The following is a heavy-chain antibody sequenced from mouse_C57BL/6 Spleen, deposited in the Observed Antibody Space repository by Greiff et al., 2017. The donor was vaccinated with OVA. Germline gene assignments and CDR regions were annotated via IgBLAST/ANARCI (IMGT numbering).Heavy chain of an antibody. D-gene: IGHD2-3*01. CDR3: ARMGEGDYFDY. V-gene: IGHV1-52*01. Sequence: VQLQQPGAELVRPGSSVKLSCKASGYTFTSYWMHWVKQRPIQGLEWIGNIDPSDSETHYNQKFKDKATLTVDKSSSTAYMQLSSLTSEDSAVYYCARMGEGDYFDYWGQGTTLTVSS. J-gene: IGHJ2*01. CDR2: IDPSDSET. CDR1: GYTFTSYW.